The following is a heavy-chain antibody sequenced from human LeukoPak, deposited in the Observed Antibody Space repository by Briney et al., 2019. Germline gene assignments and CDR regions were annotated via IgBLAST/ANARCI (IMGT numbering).Heavy chain of an antibody. CDR3: ARDPETLPRYSSGWYY. J-gene: IGHJ4*02. CDR2: IISIVGIA. D-gene: IGHD6-19*01. Sequence: ASVKVSCKASGGTFSRYAIGWVRQAPGQGLEWMGRIISIVGIANYAQQFQGRVTITADKSTSTAYMELSSLRSEDTAVYYCARDPETLPRYSSGWYYWGQGTLVTVSS. V-gene: IGHV1-69*04. CDR1: GGTFSRYA.